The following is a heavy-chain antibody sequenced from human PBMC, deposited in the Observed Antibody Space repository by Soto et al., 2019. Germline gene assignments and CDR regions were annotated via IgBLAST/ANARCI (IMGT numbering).Heavy chain of an antibody. D-gene: IGHD6-13*01. CDR1: GYTLTELS. J-gene: IGHJ4*02. V-gene: IGHV1-24*01. CDR2: FDPEDGET. CDR3: ATGTVSLVLFDY. Sequence: ASVKVSCKVSGYTLTELSMRWVRQAPGKGLEWMGGFDPEDGETIYAQKFQGRVAMTEDTSTDTAYMELSSLRSEDTAVYYCATGTVSLVLFDYWGQGTLVTVSS.